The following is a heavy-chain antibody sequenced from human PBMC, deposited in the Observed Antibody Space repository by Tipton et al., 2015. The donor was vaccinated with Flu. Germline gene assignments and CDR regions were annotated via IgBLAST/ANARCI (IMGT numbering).Heavy chain of an antibody. CDR1: GFTFSSYW. J-gene: IGHJ4*02. V-gene: IGHV3-7*01. CDR2: IKQDGSEI. CDR3: ARAVGGSGSY. Sequence: SLRLSCAASGFTFSSYWMSWVRQAPGKGLEWVANIKQDGSEIHYVDSVRGRFTISRDNSKNSLYLQMNSLRAEDTAVYYCARAVGGSGSYWGQGTLVTVSS. D-gene: IGHD3-10*01.